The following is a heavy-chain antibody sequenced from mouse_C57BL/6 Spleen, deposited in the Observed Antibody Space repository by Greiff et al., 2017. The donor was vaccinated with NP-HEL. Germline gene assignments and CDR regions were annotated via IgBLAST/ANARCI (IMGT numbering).Heavy chain of an antibody. J-gene: IGHJ1*03. CDR2: IHPNSGST. D-gene: IGHD1-1*01. V-gene: IGHV1-64*01. Sequence: VQLQQPGAELVKPGASVKLSCKASGYTFTSYWMHWVKQRPGQGLEWIGMIHPNSGSTNYNEKFKSKATLTVDKSSSTAYMQLSSLTSEDSAVYYCARGEIYYYGSSYDWYFDVWGTGTTVTVSS. CDR1: GYTFTSYW. CDR3: ARGEIYYYGSSYDWYFDV.